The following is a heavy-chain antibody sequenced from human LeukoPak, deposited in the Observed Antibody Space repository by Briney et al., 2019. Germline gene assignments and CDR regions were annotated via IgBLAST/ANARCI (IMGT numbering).Heavy chain of an antibody. Sequence: GGSLRLSCAASGFTFSSYSMNWVRQAPGKGLEWVSYISSSSSTIYYADSVKGRFTISRDNAKNSLYLQMNSLRAEDTAVYYCATSNAVVRGHNYDILTGYDYWGQGTMVTVSS. V-gene: IGHV3-48*04. CDR2: ISSSSSTI. J-gene: IGHJ4*02. CDR3: ATSNAVVRGHNYDILTGYDY. D-gene: IGHD3-9*01. CDR1: GFTFSSYS.